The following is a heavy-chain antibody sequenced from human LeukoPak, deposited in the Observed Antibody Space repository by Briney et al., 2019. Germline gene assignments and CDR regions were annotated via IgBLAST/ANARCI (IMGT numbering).Heavy chain of an antibody. V-gene: IGHV4-59*01. D-gene: IGHD2-2*01. CDR1: GGSISSYY. Sequence: SETLSLTCTVSGGSISSYYWSWIRQPPGKGLEWIGYIYYSGSTNYNPSLKSRVTISVDTSKNQFSLKLSSVTAADTAVYYCARTVPASKNTKVVVVPPYFDYWGQGTLVTVSS. CDR2: IYYSGST. CDR3: ARTVPASKNTKVVVVPPYFDY. J-gene: IGHJ4*02.